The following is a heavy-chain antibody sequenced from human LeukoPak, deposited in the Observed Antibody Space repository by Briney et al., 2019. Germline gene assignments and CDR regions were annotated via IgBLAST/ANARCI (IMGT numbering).Heavy chain of an antibody. J-gene: IGHJ4*02. Sequence: PSETLSLTCAVSGYSISSGYHWAWIRQPPGKGLEWIGSMSHSGSTYSNPSLKSRVTFSVDTSKTQFSVKMRSVSAADTAVYYCARHNVYDSSGDGRYYFDQWGQGTLVTVSS. V-gene: IGHV4-38-2*01. CDR1: GYSISSGYH. D-gene: IGHD3-22*01. CDR3: ARHNVYDSSGDGRYYFDQ. CDR2: MSHSGST.